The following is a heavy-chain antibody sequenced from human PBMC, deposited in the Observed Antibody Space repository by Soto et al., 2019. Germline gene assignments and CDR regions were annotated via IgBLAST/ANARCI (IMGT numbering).Heavy chain of an antibody. CDR2: IKSKTDGGTT. Sequence: GGSLRLSCAASGFTFSNAWMSWVRQAPGKGLEWVGRIKSKTDGGTTDYAAPVKGRFTISRDDSKNTLYLQMNSLKTEDTAVYYCITESRYYYDSSGYVRFDYCGPGTLVAVSS. D-gene: IGHD3-22*01. V-gene: IGHV3-15*01. J-gene: IGHJ4*02. CDR3: ITESRYYYDSSGYVRFDY. CDR1: GFTFSNAW.